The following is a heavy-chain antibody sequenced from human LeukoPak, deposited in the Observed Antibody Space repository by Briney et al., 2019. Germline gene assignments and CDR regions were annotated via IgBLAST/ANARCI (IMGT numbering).Heavy chain of an antibody. CDR3: AKDFYDILTADFDY. V-gene: IGHV3-9*01. J-gene: IGHJ4*02. D-gene: IGHD3-9*01. CDR1: GFTFDDYA. Sequence: PGGSLRLSCAASGFTFDDYAMHWVRQAPGKGLEWVSGISWNSGSTGYADSVKGRFTISRDNAKNSLYLQMNSLRAEDTALYYCAKDFYDILTADFDYWGQGTLVTVSS. CDR2: ISWNSGST.